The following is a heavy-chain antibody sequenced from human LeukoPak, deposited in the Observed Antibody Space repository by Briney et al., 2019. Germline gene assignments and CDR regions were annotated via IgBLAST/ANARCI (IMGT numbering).Heavy chain of an antibody. CDR2: IYYSGST. J-gene: IGHJ4*02. CDR1: GGSISTYY. Sequence: PSETLSLTCTVSGGSISTYYWSWIRHPPGKGLEWIGYIYYSGSTNYNPSLKSRVTISVDTSKNQFSLKLSSVTPADTAVYYCARGPYDSSDYWGQGTLVTVSS. V-gene: IGHV4-59*01. CDR3: ARGPYDSSDY. D-gene: IGHD3-22*01.